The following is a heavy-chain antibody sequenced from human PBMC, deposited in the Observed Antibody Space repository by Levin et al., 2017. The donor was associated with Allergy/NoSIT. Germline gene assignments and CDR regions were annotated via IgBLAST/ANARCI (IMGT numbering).Heavy chain of an antibody. CDR2: TYYKSKWYN. J-gene: IGHJ4*02. D-gene: IGHD2-21*01. Sequence: SQTLSLTCAISGDRVSSNSVPWNWIRQSPSRGLEWLGRTYYKSKWYNNYAVSVKSRITINPDTSKNQFSLQLNSVTPEDTAVYYCARGDIALDYWGQGTLVTVSS. V-gene: IGHV6-1*01. CDR1: GDRVSSNSVP. CDR3: ARGDIALDY.